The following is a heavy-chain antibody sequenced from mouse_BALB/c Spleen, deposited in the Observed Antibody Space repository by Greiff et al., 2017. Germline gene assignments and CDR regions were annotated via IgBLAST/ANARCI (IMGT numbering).Heavy chain of an antibody. D-gene: IGHD1-1*01. V-gene: IGHV1S81*02. CDR2: INPSNGRT. CDR1: GYTFTSYW. CDR3: ARIYYYGSRWFAY. J-gene: IGHJ3*01. Sequence: QVQLQQPGAELVKPGASVKLSCTASGYTFTSYWMHWVKQRPGQGLEWIGEINPSNGRTNYNEKFKSKATLTVDKSSNTAYMQLSSLTSEDSAVYYCARIYYYGSRWFAYWGQGTLVTVSA.